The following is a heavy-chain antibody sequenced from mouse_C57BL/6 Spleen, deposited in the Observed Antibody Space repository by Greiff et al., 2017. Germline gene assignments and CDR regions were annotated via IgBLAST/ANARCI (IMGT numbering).Heavy chain of an antibody. CDR3: ARGSYYGYDYYAMDY. V-gene: IGHV1-26*01. CDR2: INPNNGGT. J-gene: IGHJ4*01. D-gene: IGHD2-2*01. CDR1: GYTFTDYY. Sequence: VQLQQSGPELVKPGASVKISCKASGYTFTDYYMNWVKQSHGKSLEWIGDINPNNGGTSYNQKFKGKATLTVDKSSSTAYMELRSLTSEDSAVYYCARGSYYGYDYYAMDYWGQGTSVTVSS.